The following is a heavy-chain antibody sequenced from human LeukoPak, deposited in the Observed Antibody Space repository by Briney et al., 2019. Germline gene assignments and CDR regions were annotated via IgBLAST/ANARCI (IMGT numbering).Heavy chain of an antibody. Sequence: ASVKVSCKASGYTFIDYGISWVRQAPGQGLEWMGWISAYDGNTNYAQKFQVRVTMTTDTSTSTVNMDLRSLRSDDTAVYYCASCYSTSCRLGYYGMDVWGQGTTVIVSS. CDR3: ASCYSTSCRLGYYGMDV. CDR1: GYTFIDYG. CDR2: ISAYDGNT. V-gene: IGHV1-18*01. J-gene: IGHJ6*02. D-gene: IGHD2-2*01.